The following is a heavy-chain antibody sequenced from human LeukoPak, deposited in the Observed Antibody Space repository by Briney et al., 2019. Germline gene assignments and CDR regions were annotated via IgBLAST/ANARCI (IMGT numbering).Heavy chain of an antibody. D-gene: IGHD6-19*01. V-gene: IGHV3-23*01. J-gene: IGHJ4*02. CDR3: GLSGFGREDS. Sequence: GGSLRLSCAASGFTFSGYGLTWVRQAPGKGLGWVSTINGKTNSTYYADSVKGRFTIPRDNSKKTLYLQMNSLRAEDTAVYYRGLSGFGREDSWGQGTLVTVSS. CDR2: INGKTNST. CDR1: GFTFSGYG.